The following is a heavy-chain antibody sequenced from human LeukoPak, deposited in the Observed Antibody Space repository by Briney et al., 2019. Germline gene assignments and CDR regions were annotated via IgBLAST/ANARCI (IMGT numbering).Heavy chain of an antibody. D-gene: IGHD3-22*01. J-gene: IGHJ4*02. CDR2: ISSSGSTI. CDR1: GFTFGDYA. V-gene: IGHV3-11*04. CDR3: ARGLWGFDSSGYDY. Sequence: GGSLRLSCTASGFTFGDYAMSWVRQAPGKGLEWVSYISSSGSTIYYADSVKGRFTISRDNAKNSLYLQMNSLRAEDTAVYYCARGLWGFDSSGYDYWGQGTLVTVSS.